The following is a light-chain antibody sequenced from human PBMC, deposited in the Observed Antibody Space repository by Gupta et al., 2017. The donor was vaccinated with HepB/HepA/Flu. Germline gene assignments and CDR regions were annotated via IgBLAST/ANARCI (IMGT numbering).Light chain of an antibody. Sequence: QSVLTLPPSVSGAPGQRVTISCTGSRSNIGAGYDVHWYQQLPGPAPKLLIYDNSNRPSVVPDRFSGSKSGTSASLAITGLQAEDEADYYCQAYDSSLSGYVFGTGTKVTVL. CDR3: QAYDSSLSGYV. CDR1: RSNIGAGYD. J-gene: IGLJ1*01. CDR2: DNS. V-gene: IGLV1-40*01.